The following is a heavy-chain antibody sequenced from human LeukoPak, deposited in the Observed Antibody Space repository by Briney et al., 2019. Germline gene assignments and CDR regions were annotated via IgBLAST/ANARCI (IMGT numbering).Heavy chain of an antibody. CDR3: AIGEHSTVAADG. V-gene: IGHV3-23*01. D-gene: IGHD4-23*01. Sequence: SLSLPRAASGFIFSIYYMLGVRHPPAKGLEGGTTISPSGANTYYAGSVKGRFTISRDNYKQTLYVQMNSLRAEDTAVYFCAIGEHSTVAADGWGQGTQVTVSS. CDR2: ISPSGANT. CDR1: GFIFSIYY. J-gene: IGHJ4*02.